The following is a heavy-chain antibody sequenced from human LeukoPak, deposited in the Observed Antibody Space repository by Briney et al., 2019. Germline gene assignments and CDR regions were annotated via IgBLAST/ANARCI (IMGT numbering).Heavy chain of an antibody. CDR1: GFTFSSYA. CDR3: ATYTYYDILTGYWEDAFDI. V-gene: IGHV3-23*01. CDR2: ISGSGGST. D-gene: IGHD3-9*01. J-gene: IGHJ3*02. Sequence: GGSLRLSCAASGFTFSSYAMSWVRQAPGKGVEWVSAISGSGGSTYYADSVKGRFTISRDNSKNTLYLQMNSLRAEDTAVYYCATYTYYDILTGYWEDAFDIWGQGTMVTVSS.